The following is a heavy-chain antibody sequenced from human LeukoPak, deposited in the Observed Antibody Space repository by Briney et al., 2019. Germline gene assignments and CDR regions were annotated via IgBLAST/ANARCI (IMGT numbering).Heavy chain of an antibody. CDR1: GFPLSSYS. CDR3: ARVKGTYFEY. V-gene: IGHV3-48*01. Sequence: GGSLRLSCTVSGFPLSSYSMSWFRQAPGKGLEWVAYISASGANIYYVDSVMGRFTVSRDNPQSSLFLQMNSPRAEDTAVYYCARVKGTYFEYWGQGALVTVSS. D-gene: IGHD1-1*01. CDR2: ISASGANI. J-gene: IGHJ4*02.